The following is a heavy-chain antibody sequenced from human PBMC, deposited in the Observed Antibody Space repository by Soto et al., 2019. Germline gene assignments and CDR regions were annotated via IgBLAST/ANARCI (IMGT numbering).Heavy chain of an antibody. J-gene: IGHJ6*02. V-gene: IGHV4-4*02. Sequence: PSETLSLTCAVSGGSISSSNWWSWVRQPPGKGLEWIGEIYHSGSTNYNPSLKSRVTISVDKSKNQFSLKLSSVTAADTAVYYCARVGSRSSINEQDVWGQGTTVTVSS. CDR2: IYHSGST. D-gene: IGHD6-13*01. CDR1: GGSISSSNW. CDR3: ARVGSRSSINEQDV.